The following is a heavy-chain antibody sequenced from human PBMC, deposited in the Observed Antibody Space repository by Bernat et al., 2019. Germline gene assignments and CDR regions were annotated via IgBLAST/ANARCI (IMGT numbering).Heavy chain of an antibody. D-gene: IGHD2-15*01. Sequence: EVQLVESGGGLIQPGGSLRLSCAASGFTVSSNYMSWVRQAPGKGLEWVSVIYSGGSTYYADAVKGRFTISRDKSKNTLYLQMNSLRAEDTAVYYCARDRVVVAGGRFDPWGQGTLVTVSS. CDR3: ARDRVVVAGGRFDP. V-gene: IGHV3-53*01. J-gene: IGHJ5*02. CDR2: IYSGGST. CDR1: GFTVSSNY.